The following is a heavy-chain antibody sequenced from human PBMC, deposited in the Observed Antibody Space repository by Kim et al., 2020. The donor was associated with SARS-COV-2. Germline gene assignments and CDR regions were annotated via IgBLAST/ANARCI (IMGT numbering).Heavy chain of an antibody. Sequence: SGPTLVNPTQTLTLTCTFSGFSLRTSGVGVGWIRQPPGKALEWLALIYWDDDKRYSPSLKSRLTITKDTSKNQVVLTMTNMDPVDTATYYCAHRPIQDIVATENWFDPWGQGTLVTVSS. J-gene: IGHJ5*02. V-gene: IGHV2-5*02. D-gene: IGHD5-12*01. CDR3: AHRPIQDIVATENWFDP. CDR2: IYWDDDK. CDR1: GFSLRTSGVG.